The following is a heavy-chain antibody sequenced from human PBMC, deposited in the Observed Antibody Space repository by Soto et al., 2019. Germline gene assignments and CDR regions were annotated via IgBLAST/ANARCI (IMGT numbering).Heavy chain of an antibody. CDR3: ASQAAVGTRRGACYFDY. D-gene: IGHD6-13*01. CDR1: GDSISSSIYY. Sequence: QLQLQESGPGLVKPSETLSLTCTVSGDSISSSIYYWGWIRQPPGKGLEWIGTIYYSGSTFYNPSLKSRVTISVDTSKNQFSLRLSSVTAADTAVYYCASQAAVGTRRGACYFDYWGQGTLVNVSS. CDR2: IYYSGST. J-gene: IGHJ4*02. V-gene: IGHV4-39*01.